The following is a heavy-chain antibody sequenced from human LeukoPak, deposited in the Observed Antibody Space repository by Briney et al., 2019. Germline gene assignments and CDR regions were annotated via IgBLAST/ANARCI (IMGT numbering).Heavy chain of an antibody. V-gene: IGHV1-2*02. D-gene: IGHD3-3*01. Sequence: GASVKVSCKASGYTFTGYYMHWVRQAPGQGLEWMGWINPNSGGTNYAQKFQGRATMTRDTSISTAYMELSRLRSDDTAVYYCARAKYDFWSGYLYYFDYWGQGALVTVSS. CDR2: INPNSGGT. J-gene: IGHJ4*02. CDR1: GYTFTGYY. CDR3: ARAKYDFWSGYLYYFDY.